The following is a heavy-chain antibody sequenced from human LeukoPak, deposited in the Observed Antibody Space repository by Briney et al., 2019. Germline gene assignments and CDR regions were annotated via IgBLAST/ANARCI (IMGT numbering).Heavy chain of an antibody. CDR1: GGTFSSYA. CDR3: ARGELVAAAGAAWFDP. J-gene: IGHJ5*02. CDR2: IIPIFGTA. Sequence: SVKVSCKASGGTFSSYAISWVRQAPGQGLEWMGRIIPIFGTANYAQKFQGRVTITTGESTSTAYMELSSLRSEDTAVYYCARGELVAAAGAAWFDPWGQGTLVTVSS. D-gene: IGHD6-13*01. V-gene: IGHV1-69*05.